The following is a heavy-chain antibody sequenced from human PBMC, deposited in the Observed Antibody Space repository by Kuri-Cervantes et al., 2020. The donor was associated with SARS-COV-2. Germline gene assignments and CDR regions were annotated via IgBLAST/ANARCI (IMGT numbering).Heavy chain of an antibody. J-gene: IGHJ6*03. D-gene: IGHD2-2*01. V-gene: IGHV3-21*01. CDR1: GFTFSSYS. Sequence: GESLKISCAASGFTFSSYSMNWVRQAPGKELEWVSSISSSSSYIYYADSVKGRFTISRDNAKNTLYLQMNSLRAEDTAVYYCAKDAVGYCSSTSCYLYYMDVWGKGTTVTVSS. CDR3: AKDAVGYCSSTSCYLYYMDV. CDR2: ISSSSSYI.